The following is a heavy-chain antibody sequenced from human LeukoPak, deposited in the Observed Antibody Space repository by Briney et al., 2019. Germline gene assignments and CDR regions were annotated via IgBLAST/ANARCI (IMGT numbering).Heavy chain of an antibody. CDR2: ISYDGSNK. Sequence: GGSLRLSCAASGFTFSSYAMHWVRQAPGKGLEWVAVISYDGSNKYYADSVKGRFTISRDNSKNTLYLQMNSLRAEDTAVYYCARDSPFDIWGQGTMVTVSS. CDR3: ARDSPFDI. J-gene: IGHJ3*02. V-gene: IGHV3-30*04. CDR1: GFTFSSYA.